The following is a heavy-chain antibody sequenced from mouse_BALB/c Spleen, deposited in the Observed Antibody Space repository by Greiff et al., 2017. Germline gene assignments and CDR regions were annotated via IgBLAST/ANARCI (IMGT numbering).Heavy chain of an antibody. Sequence: EVKVVESGGGLVKPGGSLKLSCAASGFTFSSYAMSWVRQTPEKRLEWVATISSGGSYTYYPDSVKGRFTISRDNAKNTLYLQMSSLRSEDTAMYYCARPSTGLDYFDYWGQGTTLTVSS. CDR1: GFTFSSYA. D-gene: IGHD4-1*02. V-gene: IGHV5-9-3*01. CDR2: ISSGGSYT. CDR3: ARPSTGLDYFDY. J-gene: IGHJ2*01.